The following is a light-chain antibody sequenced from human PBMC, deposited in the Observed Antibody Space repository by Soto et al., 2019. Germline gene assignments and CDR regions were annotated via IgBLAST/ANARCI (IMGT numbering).Light chain of an antibody. J-gene: IGLJ2*01. Sequence: QSALTQPASVSGSPGQSITISCTGTSSDVGGYNHVSWYQQHPGKAPKLMIYDVSNRPSGVSNRFSGSKSGNTASLTISGLQAADEADYYCSSYTSSSTLVVFGGGTKLTVL. V-gene: IGLV2-14*01. CDR1: SSDVGGYNH. CDR3: SSYTSSSTLVV. CDR2: DVS.